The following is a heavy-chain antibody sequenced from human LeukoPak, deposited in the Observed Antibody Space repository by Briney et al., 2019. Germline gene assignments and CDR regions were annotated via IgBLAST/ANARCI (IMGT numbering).Heavy chain of an antibody. V-gene: IGHV3-23*01. CDR3: ATYVWGSYRYDY. CDR2: ISGSGGST. J-gene: IGHJ4*02. D-gene: IGHD3-16*02. Sequence: GGSLRLSCAASGFTFSSYAMSWVRQVPGKGLEWVSVISGSGGSTYYADSVKGRFTISRDNSENTLYLQMSSLRAEDTAVYYCATYVWGSYRYDYWGQGTLVTVSS. CDR1: GFTFSSYA.